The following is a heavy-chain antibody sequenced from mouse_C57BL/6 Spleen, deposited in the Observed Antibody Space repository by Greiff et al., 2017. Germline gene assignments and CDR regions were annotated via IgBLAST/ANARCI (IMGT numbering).Heavy chain of an antibody. CDR1: GYTFTDYY. V-gene: IGHV1-76*01. Sequence: QVQLQQSGAELVRPGASVKLSCTASGYTFTDYYINWVKQRPGQGLEWIARIYPGSGNTYYNEKFKGKGTLTAEKSSSTADMQLSSLTSEDSAVDFCARENYYYGSSRYFEVWGTGTTVTVSS. CDR3: ARENYYYGSSRYFEV. D-gene: IGHD1-1*01. J-gene: IGHJ1*03. CDR2: IYPGSGNT.